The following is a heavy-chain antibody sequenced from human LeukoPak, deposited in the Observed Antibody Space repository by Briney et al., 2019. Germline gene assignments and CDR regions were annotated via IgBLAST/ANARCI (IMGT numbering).Heavy chain of an antibody. Sequence: SETLSLTCAVYDGSFSGYFWSWIRQPPGKGLEWIGEINHSGSTNYNPSLKNRVILSVGTSNNQFSLKLNSVTAADTALYYCARGTVEYTNSPPVFDYWGQATLVTVSS. CDR3: ARGTVEYTNSPPVFDY. D-gene: IGHD6-6*01. J-gene: IGHJ4*02. CDR2: INHSGST. V-gene: IGHV4-34*01. CDR1: DGSFSGYF.